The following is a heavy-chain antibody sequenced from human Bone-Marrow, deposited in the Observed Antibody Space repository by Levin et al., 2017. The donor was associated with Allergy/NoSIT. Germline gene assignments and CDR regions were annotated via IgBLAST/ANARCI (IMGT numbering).Heavy chain of an antibody. V-gene: IGHV3-30*04. J-gene: IGHJ4*02. D-gene: IGHD2/OR15-2a*01. CDR2: MSSDGSQT. Sequence: SGGSLRLSCLASGFAFGRYSFHWLRQAPGKGLEWVSLMSSDGSQTYYADSVKGRFIISRDNSNNTLYLEMNSLRADDTAVYYCARDKNLLLAVYALGLFDFWGQGALVTVSS. CDR1: GFAFGRYS. CDR3: ARDKNLLLAVYALGLFDF.